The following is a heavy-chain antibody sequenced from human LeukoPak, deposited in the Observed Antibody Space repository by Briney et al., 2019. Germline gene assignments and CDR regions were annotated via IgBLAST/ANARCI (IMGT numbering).Heavy chain of an antibody. V-gene: IGHV4-59*08. J-gene: IGHJ4*02. D-gene: IGHD3-16*02. CDR2: IYYRGTT. CDR3: ARLARFEELSPRYYFDN. CDR1: SGSLNFYY. Sequence: SQTLSLSCTVSSGSLNFYYWSWVRHPPGQGLEWIGYIYYRGTTNYLPSLKDRVDISIDTSKNQFALRLYSVTAADTAVYFCARLARFEELSPRYYFDNWGLGTLVTVSS.